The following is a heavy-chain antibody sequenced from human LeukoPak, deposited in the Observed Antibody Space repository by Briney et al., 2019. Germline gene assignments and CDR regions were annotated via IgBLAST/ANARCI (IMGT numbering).Heavy chain of an antibody. J-gene: IGHJ4*02. D-gene: IGHD2/OR15-2a*01. V-gene: IGHV4-61*01. CDR2: IYYSAST. Sequence: SETLSLTCTVSGGSVSSGSYYWSWIRQPPGKGLEWIGYIYYSASTNYNPSLKSRVTISVDTSNNQFSLKLSSVTAADTAVYYCASYYPEYGSDYWGQGTLVTVSS. CDR1: GGSVSSGSYY. CDR3: ASYYPEYGSDY.